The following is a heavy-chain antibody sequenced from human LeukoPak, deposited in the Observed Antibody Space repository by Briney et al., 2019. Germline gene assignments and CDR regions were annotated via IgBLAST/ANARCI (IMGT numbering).Heavy chain of an antibody. J-gene: IGHJ4*02. CDR2: INPSGGST. D-gene: IGHD2/OR15-2a*01. CDR3: ARDPAPPPPEYFFDY. Sequence: ASVKVSCKASGYTFTSYYMHWARQAPGQGLEWMGIINPSGGSTSYAQKFQGRVTMTRDTSTSTVYMELSSLRSEDTAVYYCARDPAPPPPEYFFDYGGRGPLAPAS. CDR1: GYTFTSYY. V-gene: IGHV1-46*01.